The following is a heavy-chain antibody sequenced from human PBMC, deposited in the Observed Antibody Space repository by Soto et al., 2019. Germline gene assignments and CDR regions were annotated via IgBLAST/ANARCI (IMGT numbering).Heavy chain of an antibody. CDR1: GFTLSSYA. CDR3: ARQYYYGMDA. Sequence: GGSLRLSCAASGFTLSSYAMHWVRQAPGKGLEWVAVISYDGSNKHYADSVKGRFTISRDNSKSTLYLQMNSLRTEDTAVYYCARQYYYGMDAWGQGTTVTVSS. J-gene: IGHJ6*02. V-gene: IGHV3-30-3*01. CDR2: ISYDGSNK.